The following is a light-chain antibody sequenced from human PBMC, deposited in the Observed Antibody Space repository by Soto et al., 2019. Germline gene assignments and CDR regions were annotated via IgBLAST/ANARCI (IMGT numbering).Light chain of an antibody. Sequence: EIVMTQSPATLSVSPRERATLSCRASQSVSSNLAWYQQKPGQAPRLLIYGASTRATGIPARFSGSGSGTEFTLTISDLQPDDFATYYCQQYHNYPRTFGQGTKVDI. CDR2: GAS. CDR3: QQYHNYPRT. V-gene: IGKV3-15*01. CDR1: QSVSSN. J-gene: IGKJ1*01.